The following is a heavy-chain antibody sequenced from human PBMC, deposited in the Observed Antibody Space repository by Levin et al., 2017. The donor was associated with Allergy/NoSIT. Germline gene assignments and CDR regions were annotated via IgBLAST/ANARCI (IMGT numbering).Heavy chain of an antibody. Sequence: GESLKISCAASGFTFSSYAMSWVRQAPGKGLEWVSAISGSGGSTYYADSVKGRFTISRDNSKNTLYLQMNSLRAEDTAVYYCAKSFFGVSSGYRIDYWGQGTLVTVSS. D-gene: IGHD3-22*01. V-gene: IGHV3-23*01. CDR2: ISGSGGST. CDR1: GFTFSSYA. CDR3: AKSFFGVSSGYRIDY. J-gene: IGHJ4*02.